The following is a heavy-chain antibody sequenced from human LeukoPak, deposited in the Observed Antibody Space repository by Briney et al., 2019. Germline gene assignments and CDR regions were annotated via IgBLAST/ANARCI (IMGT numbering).Heavy chain of an antibody. V-gene: IGHV3-33*01. CDR2: IWYDGSNK. Sequence: GRSLRLSCAASGFTFSSYGMHWVRQAPGKGLEWLAVIWYDGSNKYYADSVKGRFTISRDNSKNTLYLQMNSLRAEDTAVYYCARDRFRDLYYFDYWGQGTLVTVPS. J-gene: IGHJ4*02. CDR3: ARDRFRDLYYFDY. CDR1: GFTFSSYG. D-gene: IGHD5-24*01.